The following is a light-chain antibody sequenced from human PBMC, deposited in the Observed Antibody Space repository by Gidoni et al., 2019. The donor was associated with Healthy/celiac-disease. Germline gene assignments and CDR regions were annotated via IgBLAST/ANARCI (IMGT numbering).Light chain of an antibody. CDR1: QGISSC. J-gene: IGKJ3*01. CDR3: QQLHSYPTT. Sequence: DIQLTQSPSFLSASVGDRVTLTCRASQGISSCLAWYQQKPGRAPKLLIYAASTLQSGVPSRFSGSGSGTEFTLTISSLQPEDFATYYCQQLHSYPTTFGPGTKVDIK. V-gene: IGKV1-9*01. CDR2: AAS.